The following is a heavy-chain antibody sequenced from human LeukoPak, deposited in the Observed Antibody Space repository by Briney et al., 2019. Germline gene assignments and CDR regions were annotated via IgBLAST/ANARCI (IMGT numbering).Heavy chain of an antibody. CDR2: IHYSGGT. CDR3: ATTGATSPSSASWFNIEY. J-gene: IGHJ4*02. V-gene: IGHV4-59*08. Sequence: PSETLSLTCTVSGGSVTSYYCNWVRQPPGRGLEWIGYIHYSGGTNYNPSLESRVTISLDTAKNQFSLKLRSVTAEDTAVYYCATTGATSPSSASWFNIEYWGQGTLVPVSS. D-gene: IGHD6-13*01. CDR1: GGSVTSYY.